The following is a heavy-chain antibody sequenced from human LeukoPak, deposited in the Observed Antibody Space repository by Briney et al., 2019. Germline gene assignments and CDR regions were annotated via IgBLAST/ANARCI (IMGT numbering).Heavy chain of an antibody. V-gene: IGHV1-18*01. D-gene: IGHD4-17*01. CDR1: GYTFTSYA. CDR2: ISAYNGNT. CDR3: ARDYGDYIGY. J-gene: IGHJ4*02. Sequence: ASVKVSCKASGYTFTSYAIRWVRQAPGQGLEWMGWISAYNGNTNYAQKLQGRVTMTTDTSTSTAYRELRSLRSDDTAVYFCARDYGDYIGYWGQGTLVTVSS.